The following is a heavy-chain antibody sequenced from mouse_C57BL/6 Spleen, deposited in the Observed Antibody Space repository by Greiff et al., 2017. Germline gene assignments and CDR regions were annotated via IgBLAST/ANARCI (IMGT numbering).Heavy chain of an antibody. D-gene: IGHD1-2*01. CDR3: ARSGTLRRDYYAMDY. Sequence: QVQLQQPGTELVKPGASVKLSCKASGYTFTSYWMHWVKQRPGQGLEWIGNINPSNGGTNYNERFKSKATLTVDKSSSTAYMQLSRLTSEDSAVYYCARSGTLRRDYYAMDYWGQGTSGTVSS. V-gene: IGHV1-53*01. J-gene: IGHJ4*01. CDR2: INPSNGGT. CDR1: GYTFTSYW.